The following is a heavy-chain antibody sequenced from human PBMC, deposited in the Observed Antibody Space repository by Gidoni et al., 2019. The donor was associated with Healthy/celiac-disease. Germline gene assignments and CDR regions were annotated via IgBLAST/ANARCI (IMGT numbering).Heavy chain of an antibody. CDR2: IYYSGST. CDR1: GGSIRRGDYY. D-gene: IGHD3-10*01. Sequence: QVQLQESGPGLVKPSQTLSLTCTVSGGSIRRGDYYWSWIRQPPGKGLEWIGYIYYSGSTYYNPSLKSRVTISVDTSKNQFSLKLSSVTAADTAVYYCARDLGETMVQGNWFDPWGQGTLVTVSS. CDR3: ARDLGETMVQGNWFDP. J-gene: IGHJ5*02. V-gene: IGHV4-30-4*01.